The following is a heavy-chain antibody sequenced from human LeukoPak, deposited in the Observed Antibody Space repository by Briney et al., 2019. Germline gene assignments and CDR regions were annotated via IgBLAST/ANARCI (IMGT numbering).Heavy chain of an antibody. CDR3: ARVLAYCTDSSCPGMDV. V-gene: IGHV1-46*01. Sequence: VASVKVSCKASGYTFATYYLNWVRQAPGRGLEWMGKIDPKYGFAYYAQKFQGRVTMTRDTSTSTVYMEVNSLTSDDTAVYYCARVLAYCTDSSCPGMDVWGQGTTVTVSS. CDR1: GYTFATYY. J-gene: IGHJ6*02. D-gene: IGHD2-8*02. CDR2: IDPKYGFA.